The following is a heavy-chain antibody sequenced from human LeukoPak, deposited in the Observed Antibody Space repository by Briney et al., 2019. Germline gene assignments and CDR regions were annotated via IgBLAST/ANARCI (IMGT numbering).Heavy chain of an antibody. CDR2: INHSGST. CDR1: GGSFSGYY. CDR3: ARGLIVVVPAASYYYYGMDV. V-gene: IGHV4-34*01. Sequence: PSETLSLTFAVYGGSFSGYYWSWIRQPPGKGLEWIGEINHSGSTNYNPSFKSRVTISVDTSKNQFSLKLSSVTAADTAVYYCARGLIVVVPAASYYYYGMDVWGKGTTVTVSS. J-gene: IGHJ6*04. D-gene: IGHD2-2*01.